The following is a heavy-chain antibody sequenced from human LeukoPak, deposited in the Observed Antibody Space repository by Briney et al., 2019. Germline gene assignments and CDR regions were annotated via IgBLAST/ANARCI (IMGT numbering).Heavy chain of an antibody. CDR3: ARHRIIRDVATGDYFDS. D-gene: IGHD5-24*01. V-gene: IGHV4-39*01. CDR2: IYYSMST. J-gene: IGHJ4*02. Sequence: GSLRLSCAASGFTFSSYAMSWVRQAPGKGLEWIGTIYYSMSTYYNPSLKSRVTISVDASKNQFSLKLRSVTAADTAVFYCARHRIIRDVATGDYFDSWGQGTLVTVSS. CDR1: GFTFSSYA.